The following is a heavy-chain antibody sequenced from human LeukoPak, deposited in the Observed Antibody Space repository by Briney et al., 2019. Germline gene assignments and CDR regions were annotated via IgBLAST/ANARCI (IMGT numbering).Heavy chain of an antibody. D-gene: IGHD1-26*01. CDR2: IIPIFGTA. J-gene: IGHJ4*02. V-gene: IGHV1-69*13. CDR3: TTDPSGSYSGGGDY. Sequence: ASVKVSCKASGGTFSSYAISWVRQAPGQGLEWMGGIIPIFGTANYAQKFQGRITITADESTSTAYMELSSLRSEDTAVYYCTTDPSGSYSGGGDYWGQGTLVTVSS. CDR1: GGTFSSYA.